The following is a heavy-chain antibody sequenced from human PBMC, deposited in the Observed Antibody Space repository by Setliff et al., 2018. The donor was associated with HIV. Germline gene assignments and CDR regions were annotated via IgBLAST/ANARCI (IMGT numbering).Heavy chain of an antibody. CDR3: ARGLSFYDPGGFDY. D-gene: IGHD3-22*01. J-gene: IGHJ4*02. CDR2: IYTSGST. CDR1: GGSISSYY. V-gene: IGHV4-4*09. Sequence: SETLSLTCTVSGGSISSYYWSWIRQPPGKGLEWIGYIYTSGSTNYNPSLKSRVPISVDTSKNQFSLKLSSVTAADTAVYYCARGLSFYDPGGFDYWGQGTQVTVSS.